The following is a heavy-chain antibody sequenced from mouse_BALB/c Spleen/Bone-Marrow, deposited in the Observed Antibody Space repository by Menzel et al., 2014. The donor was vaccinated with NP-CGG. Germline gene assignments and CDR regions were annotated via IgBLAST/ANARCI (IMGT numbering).Heavy chain of an antibody. CDR3: ARRGGSDEGYAMDY. D-gene: IGHD1-1*01. Sequence: QVQLKDSGPELVKPGASVRISCKASGYTFTSYYIHWVKQRPGQGLEWIGWIYPGNVNTKYNEKFMGKATLTADKSSSTAYMQLSSLTSEDSAVYFCARRGGSDEGYAMDYWGQGTSVTVSS. V-gene: IGHV1S56*01. J-gene: IGHJ4*01. CDR2: IYPGNVNT. CDR1: GYTFTSYY.